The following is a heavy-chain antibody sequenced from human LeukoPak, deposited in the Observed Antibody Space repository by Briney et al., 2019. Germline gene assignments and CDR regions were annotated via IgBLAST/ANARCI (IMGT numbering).Heavy chain of an antibody. CDR1: GFTFSSYW. V-gene: IGHV3-7*01. Sequence: GGSLRLSCAASGFTFSSYWMSWVRQAPGKGLEWVANIKQDGSEKYYVDSVKGRFTISRDNAKNSLYLQMNSLRAEDTAVYYCARTLYDFWSGYYGGTLLDYWGQGTLVTVSS. J-gene: IGHJ4*02. CDR3: ARTLYDFWSGYYGGTLLDY. CDR2: IKQDGSEK. D-gene: IGHD3-3*01.